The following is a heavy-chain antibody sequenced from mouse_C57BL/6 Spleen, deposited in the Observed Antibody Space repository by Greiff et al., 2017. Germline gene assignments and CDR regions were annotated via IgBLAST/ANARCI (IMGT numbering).Heavy chain of an antibody. V-gene: IGHV1-15*01. D-gene: IGHD3-2*02. J-gene: IGHJ2*01. CDR1: GYTFTDYE. CDR3: TRQLRPLDY. CDR2: IDPETGGT. Sequence: VQLQQSGAELVRPGASVTLSCKASGYTFTDYEMHWVKQTPVHGLEWIGAIDPETGGTAYNQKFKGKAILTADKSSSTAYMELRSLTSEDSAVYYCTRQLRPLDYWGQGTTLTVSS.